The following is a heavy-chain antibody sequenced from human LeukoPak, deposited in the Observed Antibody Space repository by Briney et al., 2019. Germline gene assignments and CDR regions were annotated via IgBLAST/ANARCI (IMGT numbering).Heavy chain of an antibody. Sequence: NPSETLSLTCIDSGGYISSSFWIWIPQPPGKGLEWIGNIHDSGNTNFSRSLKSRVTISVDTSKNQFSLKLSSVTAADTAVYYCARHVGHYDGSGYYYDWYFDLWGRGTLVTVSS. CDR3: ARHVGHYDGSGYYYDWYFDL. CDR1: GGYISSSF. D-gene: IGHD3-22*01. CDR2: IHDSGNT. J-gene: IGHJ2*01. V-gene: IGHV4-59*08.